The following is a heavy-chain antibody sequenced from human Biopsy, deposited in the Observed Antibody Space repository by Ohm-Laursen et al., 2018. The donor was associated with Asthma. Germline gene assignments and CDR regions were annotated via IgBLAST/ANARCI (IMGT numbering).Heavy chain of an antibody. V-gene: IGHV3-23*01. D-gene: IGHD4-17*01. CDR3: AKVGHGYGDYVGYLDP. J-gene: IGHJ5*02. CDR1: VFTLRSHA. CDR2: ISSGGGNI. Sequence: SLRLSFTAPVFTLRSHAFHWVRQAPRKGLEWVSVISSGGGNIDNADSVKGRFTISRNISTNTVYLQMDSLSADVTAVYYCAKVGHGYGDYVGYLDPWGQGTLVTVSS.